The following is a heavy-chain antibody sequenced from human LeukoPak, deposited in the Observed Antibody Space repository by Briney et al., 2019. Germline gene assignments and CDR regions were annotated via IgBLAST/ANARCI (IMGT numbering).Heavy chain of an antibody. J-gene: IGHJ4*02. CDR3: ARRYGSGYYDY. Sequence: GGPLRLSCTASGFTVSSNFMSRVRQAPGKGLEWVSVIYSGGSTYYADSVKGRFSISRDHSKNTLYLQINSLRAEDAAVYYCARRYGSGYYDYWGQGTLVTVSS. D-gene: IGHD6-19*01. CDR2: IYSGGST. CDR1: GFTVSSNF. V-gene: IGHV3-53*01.